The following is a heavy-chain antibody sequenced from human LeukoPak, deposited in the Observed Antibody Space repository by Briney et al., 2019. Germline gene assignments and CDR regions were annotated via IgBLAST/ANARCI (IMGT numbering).Heavy chain of an antibody. CDR2: IYYSGST. CDR1: GGSISSYY. J-gene: IGHJ4*02. D-gene: IGHD2-21*01. CDR3: ARGGTAYNFDY. V-gene: IGHV4-59*01. Sequence: PSETLSLTCTVSGGSISSYYWSWIRQPPGKGLEWIGYIYYSGSTYYNPSLESRVTISVDMSKNQFSLKLSSVTAADTAVYYCARGGTAYNFDYWGQGTLVTVSS.